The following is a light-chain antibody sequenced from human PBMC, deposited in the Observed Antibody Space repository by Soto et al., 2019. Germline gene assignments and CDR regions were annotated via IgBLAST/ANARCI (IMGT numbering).Light chain of an antibody. V-gene: IGLV2-8*01. CDR1: GSDIGAYNF. CDR2: GVT. J-gene: IGLJ3*02. CDR3: YSYAGRNIWG. Sequence: QSALAQPPSASGSPGQSVTISCTGSGSDIGAYNFVSWYQQHPGKAPKLMIFGVTDRPSGVPDRFSGSKSGNTASLTVSGLQADDEAVYYCYSYAGRNIWGFGGGTKLTVL.